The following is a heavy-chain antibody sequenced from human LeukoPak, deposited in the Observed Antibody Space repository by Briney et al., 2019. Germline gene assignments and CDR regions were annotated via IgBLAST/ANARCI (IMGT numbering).Heavy chain of an antibody. V-gene: IGHV1-69*05. CDR1: GGTFSSYA. CDR3: AGVPAAMHELDP. J-gene: IGHJ5*02. D-gene: IGHD2-2*01. Sequence: ASVKVSCKASGGTFSSYAISWVRQGPGQGLEWMGGIIPIFGTANYAQKFQGRVTITTDESTSTAYMELSSLRSEDTAVYYCAGVPAAMHELDPWGQGTLVTVSS. CDR2: IIPIFGTA.